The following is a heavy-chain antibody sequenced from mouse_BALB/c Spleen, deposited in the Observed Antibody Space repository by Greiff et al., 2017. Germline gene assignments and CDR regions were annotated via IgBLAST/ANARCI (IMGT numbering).Heavy chain of an antibody. V-gene: IGHV5-6-5*01. Sequence: EVKLMESGGGLVKPGGSLKLSCAASGFTFSSYAMSWVRQTPEKRLEWVASISSGGSTYYPDSVKGRFTISRDNARNILYLQMSSLRSEDTAMYYCARGERGNYVWFAYWGQGTLVTVSA. D-gene: IGHD2-1*01. J-gene: IGHJ3*01. CDR3: ARGERGNYVWFAY. CDR2: ISSGGST. CDR1: GFTFSSYA.